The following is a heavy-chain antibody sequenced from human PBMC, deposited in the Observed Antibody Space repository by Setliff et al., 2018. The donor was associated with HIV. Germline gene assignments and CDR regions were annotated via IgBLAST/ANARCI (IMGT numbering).Heavy chain of an antibody. Sequence: GGSLRLSCAASVFTFNNYGMNWVRQAPGKGLEWVGFIRYDGSQKYHVDSVKGRFTISRDNSKNTLYLQMNSLRVEDTAVYYCAKDVCSGAYCYAYYYYGMDVWGQGTMVTVSS. CDR3: AKDVCSGAYCYAYYYYGMDV. CDR2: IRYDGSQK. J-gene: IGHJ6*02. CDR1: VFTFNNYG. V-gene: IGHV3-30*02. D-gene: IGHD2-15*01.